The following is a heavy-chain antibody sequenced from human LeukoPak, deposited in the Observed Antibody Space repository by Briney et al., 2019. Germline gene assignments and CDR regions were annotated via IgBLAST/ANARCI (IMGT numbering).Heavy chain of an antibody. CDR2: INPSGGST. CDR1: GYTFTSYY. D-gene: IGHD4-17*01. CDR3: ARDHGDYGNWFDP. J-gene: IGHJ5*02. V-gene: IGHV1-46*01. Sequence: ASVKVSCKASGYTFTSYYMHWVRQAPGQGLEWMGIINPSGGSTSYAQKFQGRVTITADESTSTAYMELSSLRSEDTAVYYCARDHGDYGNWFDPWGQGTLVTVSS.